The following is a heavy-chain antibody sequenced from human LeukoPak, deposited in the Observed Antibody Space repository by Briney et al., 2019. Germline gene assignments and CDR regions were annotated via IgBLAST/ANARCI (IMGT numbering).Heavy chain of an antibody. D-gene: IGHD1-26*01. CDR3: ARDKSASGSYSFDY. Sequence: GASVKVSCKASGYTFTGYYMHWVRQAPGQGLEWMGWINPNSGGTNYAQKFQGRVTMTRDTSISTASMEMSRLRSDDTAVYYCARDKSASGSYSFDYWGQGTLVTVSS. CDR2: INPNSGGT. J-gene: IGHJ4*02. CDR1: GYTFTGYY. V-gene: IGHV1-2*02.